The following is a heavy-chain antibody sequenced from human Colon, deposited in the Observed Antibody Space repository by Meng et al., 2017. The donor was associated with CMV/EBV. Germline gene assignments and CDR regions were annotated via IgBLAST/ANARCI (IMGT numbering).Heavy chain of an antibody. V-gene: IGHV3-48*03. CDR2: ISASGTTI. CDR1: GFTFSSYE. D-gene: IGHD1-26*01. Sequence: GGSLRLSCAASGFTFSSYEMNWVRQAPGKGLEWVSYISASGTTIYYADSVKGRFTISRDNAKNSLSLQMNSLRAEDTAVYYCARQGSYYYYGMDVWGQGTTVTVSS. CDR3: ARQGSYYYYGMDV. J-gene: IGHJ6*02.